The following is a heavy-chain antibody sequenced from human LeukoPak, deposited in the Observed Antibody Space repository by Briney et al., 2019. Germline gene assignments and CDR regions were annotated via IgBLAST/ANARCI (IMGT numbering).Heavy chain of an antibody. CDR3: ARDFLSSEALYYYYYYMGV. Sequence: PGGSLRLSCAASGFTFDDYGMSWVRQAPGKGLDWVSGIDWNGDSTAYADSVKGRFTISRDNAKNSLYLQMNSLRAEDTAVYYCARDFLSSEALYYYYYYMGVWGKGTTVTVSS. V-gene: IGHV3-20*04. J-gene: IGHJ6*03. D-gene: IGHD2/OR15-2a*01. CDR2: IDWNGDST. CDR1: GFTFDDYG.